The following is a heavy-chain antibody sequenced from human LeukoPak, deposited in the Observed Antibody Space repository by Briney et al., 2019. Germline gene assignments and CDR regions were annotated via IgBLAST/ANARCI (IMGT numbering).Heavy chain of an antibody. V-gene: IGHV4-59*01. CDR2: IYYSGSS. CDR3: ARVFGGGRGGWFDP. J-gene: IGHJ5*02. Sequence: SETLSLTCTVSGGSITGYYWTWIRQPPGKGLEWIGYIYYSGSSNYNPSLKSRVTISIHTSKNQFSLNLSSVTAADTAVYYCARVFGGGRGGWFDPWGQGTLVAVSS. D-gene: IGHD3-16*01. CDR1: GGSITGYY.